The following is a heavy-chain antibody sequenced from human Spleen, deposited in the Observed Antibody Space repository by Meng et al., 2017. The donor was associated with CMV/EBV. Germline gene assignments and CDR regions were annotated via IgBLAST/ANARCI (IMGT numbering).Heavy chain of an antibody. CDR1: GYTFSGYY. CDR3: ASHYGGNQRDY. J-gene: IGHJ4*03. V-gene: IGHV1-2*02. CDR2: ISPNSGGI. D-gene: IGHD4-23*01. Sequence: ASVKVSCKASGYTFSGYYIHWVRQAPGQGLEWMGWISPNSGGIHYAQKFQGRVTMTRDTSISTAYMELSRLRSDDTAVYYCASHYGGNQRDYWGQGTTVTVSS.